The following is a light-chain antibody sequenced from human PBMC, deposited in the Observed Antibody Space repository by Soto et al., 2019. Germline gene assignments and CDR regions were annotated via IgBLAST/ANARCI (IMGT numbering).Light chain of an antibody. CDR2: GAS. V-gene: IGKV3-15*01. CDR3: QQYNNWPPELT. CDR1: QSVRVN. Sequence: EIVMTQSPATLSVSLGERATLSCRASQSVRVNLAWYQQKPGQAPRLLIYGASSRATGIPARFSGSGSGTDFPLTISRPPSEDFAVYYCQQYNNWPPELTFGGGTKVELK. J-gene: IGKJ4*01.